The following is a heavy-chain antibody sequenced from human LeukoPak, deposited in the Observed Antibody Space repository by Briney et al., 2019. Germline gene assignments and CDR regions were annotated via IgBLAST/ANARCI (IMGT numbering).Heavy chain of an antibody. V-gene: IGHV3-11*03. CDR2: VSSSSSYT. D-gene: IGHD6-13*01. CDR3: AAGTAADY. CDR1: GLPFSDFY. J-gene: IGHJ4*02. Sequence: GGSLRLSCVLSGLPFSDFYMNWMREAPGKGVEWISYVSSSSSYTDYAESVKGRFTISRDNAKSALYLEMSDLRVEDTAVYYCAAGTAADYWGQGTLVIVSS.